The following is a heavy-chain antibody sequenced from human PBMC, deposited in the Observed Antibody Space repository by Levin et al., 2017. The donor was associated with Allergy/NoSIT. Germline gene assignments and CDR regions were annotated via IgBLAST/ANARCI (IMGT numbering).Heavy chain of an antibody. CDR3: ARDLEGFSGYNPYCYMDV. D-gene: IGHD5-12*01. CDR2: IYVTGST. Sequence: SETLSLTCSVSGDSISRGFYYWSWIRQPAGEELEWIGRIYVTGSTTYSPSLKSRVTISLDRAKDQVSLKINSVTAADTAVYYCARDLEGFSGYNPYCYMDVWGKGTTVTVSS. V-gene: IGHV4-61*02. CDR1: GDSISRGFYY. J-gene: IGHJ6*03.